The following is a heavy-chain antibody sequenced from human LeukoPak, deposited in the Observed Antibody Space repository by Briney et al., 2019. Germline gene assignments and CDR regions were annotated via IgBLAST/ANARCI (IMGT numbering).Heavy chain of an antibody. CDR3: AKGGTTVKIDY. D-gene: IGHD4-17*01. Sequence: GGSLRLSCAASVXTFSNYWVSWVRQAPGKGLEWVSTISTSGGSTHYADSVKGRFTISRDNSKNTLYLQMNSLRAEDTAVYYCAKGGTTVKIDYWGQGTLVTVSS. CDR1: VXTFSNYW. V-gene: IGHV3-23*01. J-gene: IGHJ4*02. CDR2: ISTSGGST.